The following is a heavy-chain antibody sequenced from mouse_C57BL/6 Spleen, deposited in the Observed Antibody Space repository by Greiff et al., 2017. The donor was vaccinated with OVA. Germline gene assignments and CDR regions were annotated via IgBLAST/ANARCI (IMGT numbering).Heavy chain of an antibody. Sequence: EVKLMESGPGLVKPSQSLSLTCSVTGYSITSGYYWNWIRQFPGNKLEWMGYISYDGSNNYNPSLKNRISITRDTSKNQFFLKLNSVTTEDTATYYCAREAYYSNYRGYFDVWGTGTTVTVSS. V-gene: IGHV3-6*01. D-gene: IGHD2-5*01. CDR3: AREAYYSNYRGYFDV. CDR2: ISYDGSN. J-gene: IGHJ1*03. CDR1: GYSITSGYY.